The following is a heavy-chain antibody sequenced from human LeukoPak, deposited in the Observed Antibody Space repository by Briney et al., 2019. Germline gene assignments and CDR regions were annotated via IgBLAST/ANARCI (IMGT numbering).Heavy chain of an antibody. Sequence: SETLSLTCTVSGGSISSGSYYWSWIRQPAGKGLEWIGRIYTSGSTNYNPSLKSRVTISVDTSKNQFSLKLSSVTAADTAVYYCARVSYDSSGSAGGYFDYWGQGTLVTVSS. J-gene: IGHJ4*02. V-gene: IGHV4-61*02. D-gene: IGHD3-22*01. CDR2: IYTSGST. CDR1: GGSISSGSYY. CDR3: ARVSYDSSGSAGGYFDY.